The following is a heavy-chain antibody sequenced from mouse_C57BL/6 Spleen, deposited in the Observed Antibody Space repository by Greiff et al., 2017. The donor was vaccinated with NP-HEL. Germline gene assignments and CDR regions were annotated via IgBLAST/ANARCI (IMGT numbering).Heavy chain of an antibody. CDR3: ARDPTDSNYVMDY. D-gene: IGHD2-5*01. J-gene: IGHJ4*01. Sequence: QVQLQQPGAELVKPGASVKLSCKASGYTFTSYWMHWVKQRPGQGLEWIGMIHPNSGGTNYNEKFKSKATLTVDKSSSTAYMQLSSLTSEDSAVYYCARDPTDSNYVMDYWGQGTSVTVSS. CDR1: GYTFTSYW. CDR2: IHPNSGGT. V-gene: IGHV1-64*01.